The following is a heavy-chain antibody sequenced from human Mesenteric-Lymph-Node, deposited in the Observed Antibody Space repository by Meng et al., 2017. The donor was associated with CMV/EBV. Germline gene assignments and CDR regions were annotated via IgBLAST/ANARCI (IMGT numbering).Heavy chain of an antibody. CDR3: ASSGSGYYKGWFDP. Sequence: SETLSLTCTVSGGSISSYYWSWIRQPPGKGLEWIGYIYYSGSTNYNPSLKSRVTTSVDTSKNQFSLKLSSVTAADTAVYYCASSGSGYYKGWFDPWGQGTLVTVSS. V-gene: IGHV4-59*01. CDR1: GGSISSYY. D-gene: IGHD3-3*01. CDR2: IYYSGST. J-gene: IGHJ5*02.